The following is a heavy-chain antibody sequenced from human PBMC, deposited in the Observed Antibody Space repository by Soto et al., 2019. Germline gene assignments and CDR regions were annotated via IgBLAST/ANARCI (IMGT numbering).Heavy chain of an antibody. CDR1: GFSLTTGGMG. D-gene: IGHD2-21*02. CDR2: IYCDGDR. CDR3: VHSRCGGDCLQAYSSHYYYGRDI. Sequence: QITLKESGPTLVKPTQTLTLACTFSGFSLTTGGMGVGWIRQPPGKAPEWLALIYCDGDRRYRPSLMSRLTIAKDTSKTPVVIPKTNIDPVDTAAYHCVHSRCGGDCLQAYSSHYYYGRDIWGQGTTVTVSS. V-gene: IGHV2-5*02. J-gene: IGHJ6*02.